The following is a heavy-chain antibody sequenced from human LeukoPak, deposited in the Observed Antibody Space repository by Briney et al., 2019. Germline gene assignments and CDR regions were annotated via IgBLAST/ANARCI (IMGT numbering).Heavy chain of an antibody. CDR2: ISGSGGST. CDR1: GFTFSSYA. D-gene: IGHD6-13*01. CDR3: ARNSSSPVTHYYMDV. J-gene: IGHJ6*03. Sequence: GGSLRLSCAASGFTFSSYAMSWVRQAPGKGLEWVSAISGSGGSTYYADSVKGRFTISRDNSKNTLYLQMNSLRAEDTAVYYCARNSSSPVTHYYMDVWGKGTTVTVSS. V-gene: IGHV3-23*01.